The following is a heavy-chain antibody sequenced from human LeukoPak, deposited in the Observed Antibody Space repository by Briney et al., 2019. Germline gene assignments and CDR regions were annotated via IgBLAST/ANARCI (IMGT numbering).Heavy chain of an antibody. D-gene: IGHD1-26*01. CDR3: ARGSGSYRPLYFFDY. CDR2: IYYSGST. V-gene: IGHV4-59*08. Sequence: SETLSLTCTVSGGSISSYYWSWIRQPPGKGLEWIGYIYYSGSTNYNPSLKSRVTISVDTSKNQFSLKLSSVTAADTAVYFCARGSGSYRPLYFFDYWGQGTLVTVSS. CDR1: GGSISSYY. J-gene: IGHJ4*02.